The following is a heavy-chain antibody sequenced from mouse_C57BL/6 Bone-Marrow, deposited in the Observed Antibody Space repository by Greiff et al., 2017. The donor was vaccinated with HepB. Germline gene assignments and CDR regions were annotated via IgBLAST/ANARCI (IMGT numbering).Heavy chain of an antibody. CDR2: IRSKSNNYAT. V-gene: IGHV10-1*01. Sequence: EVQVVESGGGLVQPKGSLKLSCAASGFSFNTYAMNWVRQAPGKGLEWVARIRSKSNNYATYYADSVKDRFTISRDDSESMLYLQMNNLKTEDTAMYYCVRRGDPHWYFDVWGTGTTVTVSS. J-gene: IGHJ1*03. CDR3: VRRGDPHWYFDV. D-gene: IGHD3-3*01. CDR1: GFSFNTYA.